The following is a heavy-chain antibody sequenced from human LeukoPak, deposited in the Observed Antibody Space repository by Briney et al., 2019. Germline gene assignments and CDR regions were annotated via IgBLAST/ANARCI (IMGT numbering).Heavy chain of an antibody. V-gene: IGHV4-39*01. CDR3: AGRGIVTGDFDF. CDR1: GDSITNSNFY. D-gene: IGHD2-21*01. Sequence: SEPMSLTCTVSGDSITNSNFYWDWIRQSPGKGLEWIGSIFHSGSTNYNPSLKSRVTISVDTSKNQFYLRVRSVTAAETALYYCAGRGIVTGDFDFWGRGTLVTVSS. CDR2: IFHSGST. J-gene: IGHJ4*01.